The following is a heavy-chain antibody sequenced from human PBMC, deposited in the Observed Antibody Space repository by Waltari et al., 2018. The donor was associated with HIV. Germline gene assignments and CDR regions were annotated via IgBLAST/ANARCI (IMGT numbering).Heavy chain of an antibody. Sequence: QLQLQESGPGLVQPSETLSLTCTVSGGSISSSSYYWGWLRQPPGKGLEWIGSIYYSGSTYYNPSLKSRVTISVDTSKNQFSLKLSSVTAADTAVYYCARLADYYYYGMDVWGQGTTVTVSS. CDR1: GGSISSSSYY. J-gene: IGHJ6*02. CDR3: ARLADYYYYGMDV. V-gene: IGHV4-39*01. CDR2: IYYSGST.